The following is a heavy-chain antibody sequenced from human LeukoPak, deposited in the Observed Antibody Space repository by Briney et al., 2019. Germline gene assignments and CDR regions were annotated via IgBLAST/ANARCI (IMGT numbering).Heavy chain of an antibody. CDR1: GGSISSYY. CDR3: ARDYYGSGSYYDY. Sequence: PSETLSLTCTVSGGSISSYYWSWIRQPPGKGLEWIGYIYYSGSTNYNPSLKSRVTISVDTSKNQFSLKLSSVTAADTAVYYCARDYYGSGSYYDYXXQGTLVTVXS. J-gene: IGHJ4*02. D-gene: IGHD3-10*01. V-gene: IGHV4-59*01. CDR2: IYYSGST.